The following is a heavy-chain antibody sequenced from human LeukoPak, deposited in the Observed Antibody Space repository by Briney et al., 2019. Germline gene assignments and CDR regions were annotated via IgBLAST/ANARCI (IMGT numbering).Heavy chain of an antibody. CDR1: GFPFSSYS. Sequence: PGGSLRLSCAASGFPFSSYSMHWVRQAPGNGLEWVAVISNDGSHKYYADSVKGRFIISRDNSKNTLSLQMNTLLPDDTAVFYCARDPNGLADDGGDYFDLWGQGTLVTVSS. J-gene: IGHJ4*02. CDR2: ISNDGSHK. D-gene: IGHD4-23*01. V-gene: IGHV3-30*04. CDR3: ARDPNGLADDGGDYFDL.